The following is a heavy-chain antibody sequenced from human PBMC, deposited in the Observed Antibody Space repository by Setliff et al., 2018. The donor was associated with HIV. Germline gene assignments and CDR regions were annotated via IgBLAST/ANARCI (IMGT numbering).Heavy chain of an antibody. CDR3: ARAISPQYYGSSGYYLA. D-gene: IGHD3-22*01. CDR2: IYHSGST. CDR1: AYSISSGYY. Sequence: PSETLSLTCAVSAYSISSGYYWGWIWQPPGKGLEWIGSIYHSGSTYYNPSLKSRVTISVDTSKNQFSLKLTSVTAADTAIYYCARAISPQYYGSSGYYLAWGQGTLVTVSS. V-gene: IGHV4-38-2*01. J-gene: IGHJ5*02.